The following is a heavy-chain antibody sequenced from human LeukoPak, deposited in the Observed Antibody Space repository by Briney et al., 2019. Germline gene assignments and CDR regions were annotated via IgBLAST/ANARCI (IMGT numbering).Heavy chain of an antibody. CDR1: GGTFSSYA. CDR3: AGIVATIEGNYYYGMDV. V-gene: IGHV1-69*04. J-gene: IGHJ6*02. D-gene: IGHD5-12*01. CDR2: IIPILGIA. Sequence: VASVKVSCKASGGTFSSYAISWVRQAPGQGLERMGRIIPILGIANYAQKFQGRVTITADKSTSTAYMELSSLRSEDTAVYYCAGIVATIEGNYYYGMDVWGQGTTVTVSS.